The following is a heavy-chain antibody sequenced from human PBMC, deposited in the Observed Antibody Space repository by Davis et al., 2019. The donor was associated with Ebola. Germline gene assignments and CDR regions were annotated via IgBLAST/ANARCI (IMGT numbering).Heavy chain of an antibody. CDR3: ARPAMAHLPFDY. V-gene: IGHV4-39*01. CDR2: IYYSGST. CDR1: GGSISSSSYY. Sequence: PSETLSLTCTVSGGSISSSSYYWGWIRQPPGKGLEWIGSIYYSGSTYYNPPLKSRVTISVDTSKNQFSLKLSSVTAADTAVYYCARPAMAHLPFDYWGQGTLVTVSS. J-gene: IGHJ4*02. D-gene: IGHD5-18*01.